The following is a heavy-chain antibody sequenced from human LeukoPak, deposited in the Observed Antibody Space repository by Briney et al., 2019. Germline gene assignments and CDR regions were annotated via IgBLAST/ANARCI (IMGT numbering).Heavy chain of an antibody. Sequence: ASVTVSFTASGYTFTIYGISWVRQAPGQGLEWMGWISAYNGNTNYAQKLQRRVTITTDTSTSTTYMELRSLRSDDTAVYYCARGGTYYYDSSGYYEALDYWGQGTLVTVSS. J-gene: IGHJ4*02. CDR3: ARGGTYYYDSSGYYEALDY. D-gene: IGHD3-22*01. CDR1: GYTFTIYG. CDR2: ISAYNGNT. V-gene: IGHV1-18*01.